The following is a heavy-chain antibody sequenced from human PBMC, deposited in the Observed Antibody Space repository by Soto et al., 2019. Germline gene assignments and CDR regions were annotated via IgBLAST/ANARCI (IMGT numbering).Heavy chain of an antibody. Sequence: GTSVKLSCEASGDSFTSYYMHWVRQAPRQGLEWMGIINPSGGSTSYAQEFQGRVTMTRDTSTSTVYMELSSLRSEDTAVYYCAMSGYYDILTGYLTHAFDIWGQGTMVTVSS. CDR1: GDSFTSYY. V-gene: IGHV1-46*01. CDR2: INPSGGST. J-gene: IGHJ3*02. D-gene: IGHD3-9*01. CDR3: AMSGYYDILTGYLTHAFDI.